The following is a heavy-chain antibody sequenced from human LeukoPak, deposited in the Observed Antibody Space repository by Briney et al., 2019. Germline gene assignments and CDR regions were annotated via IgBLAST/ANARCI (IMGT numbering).Heavy chain of an antibody. J-gene: IGHJ4*02. CDR3: ARVDSSPTHYFDY. Sequence: GGSLRLSCAASGFTFSNYYIHWVRQVPGKGLVWVSRINSDGSSASYADSVKGRFTISRDNAKNTLYLQMNSLRAEDTAVYYCARVDSSPTHYFDYWGQGTLVTVSS. CDR1: GFTFSNYY. V-gene: IGHV3-74*01. CDR2: INSDGSSA. D-gene: IGHD6-13*01.